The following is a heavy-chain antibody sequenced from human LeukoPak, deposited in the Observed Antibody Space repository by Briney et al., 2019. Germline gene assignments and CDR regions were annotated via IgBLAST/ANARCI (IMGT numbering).Heavy chain of an antibody. CDR3: ARDQCSSTSCYARCFDP. J-gene: IGHJ5*02. D-gene: IGHD2-2*01. CDR2: INHSGST. CDR1: GGSFSGYY. Sequence: SETLSLTCAVYGGSFSGYYWSWIRQPPGKGLEWIGEINHSGSTNYNPSLKSRVTISVDTSKNPFSLKLSSVTAADTAVYYCARDQCSSTSCYARCFDPWGQGTLVTVSS. V-gene: IGHV4-34*01.